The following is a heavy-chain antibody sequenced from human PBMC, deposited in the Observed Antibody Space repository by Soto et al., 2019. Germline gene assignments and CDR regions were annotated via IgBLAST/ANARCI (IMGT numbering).Heavy chain of an antibody. D-gene: IGHD2-8*01. CDR2: IKPDGSDK. Sequence: EVQLVESGGDLVQPGGSLRLSCAASGITFSSYSMSWVRQAPGEGLQWVASIKPDGSDKYYMDSVKGRFAIFRDNAKNSLYLQMNSLRAEDTALYYCARLLSNSARDYWGQGALDTVSS. CDR3: ARLLSNSARDY. V-gene: IGHV3-7*03. CDR1: GITFSSYS. J-gene: IGHJ4*02.